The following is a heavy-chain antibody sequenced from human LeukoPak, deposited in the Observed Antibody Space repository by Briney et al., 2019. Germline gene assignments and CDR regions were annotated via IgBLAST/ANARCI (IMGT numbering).Heavy chain of an antibody. Sequence: SQTLSLTCAISGDSVSTNSATWNWIRQSPSRGLEWLGRTYYRSKWYNDYAVSVKSRITINPDASKNQFSLQLNSVTPEDTAVYYCARDQGLGRYAFDIWGQGTMVTVSS. CDR1: GDSVSTNSAT. CDR2: TYYRSKWYN. J-gene: IGHJ3*02. D-gene: IGHD7-27*01. V-gene: IGHV6-1*01. CDR3: ARDQGLGRYAFDI.